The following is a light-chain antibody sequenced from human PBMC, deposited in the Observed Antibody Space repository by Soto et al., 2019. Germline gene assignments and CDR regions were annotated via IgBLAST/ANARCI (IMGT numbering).Light chain of an antibody. J-gene: IGKJ4*02. V-gene: IGKV3-15*01. Sequence: TKLSASSDKIATLSFRASQSVSSNLAWYQQKPGQAPRLLIYGASTRATGIPARFSGSGSGTEFTLAISSLQSEDFAVYYCHQYNKRPRKFGEGTKVEI. CDR2: GAS. CDR1: QSVSSN. CDR3: HQYNKRPRK.